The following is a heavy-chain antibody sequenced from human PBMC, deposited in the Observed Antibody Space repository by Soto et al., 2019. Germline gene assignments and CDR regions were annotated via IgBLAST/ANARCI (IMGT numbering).Heavy chain of an antibody. CDR1: GGSISSYY. J-gene: IGHJ5*02. V-gene: IGHV4-59*08. D-gene: IGHD6-6*01. CDR2: IFYSGST. CDR3: ARHYSAYSSSDWFDP. Sequence: QVQLRESGPGLVKPSETLSLSCTVSGGSISSYYWTWIRQPPGKGLEWIGYIFYSGSTNYNPSLKSRVTISVDTSKNQFSLKLSSVTAADTAVYYCARHYSAYSSSDWFDPWGQGTLVTVSS.